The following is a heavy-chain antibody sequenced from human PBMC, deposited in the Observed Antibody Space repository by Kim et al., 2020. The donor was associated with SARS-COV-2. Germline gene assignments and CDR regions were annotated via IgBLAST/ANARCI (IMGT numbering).Heavy chain of an antibody. CDR2: ITGSGGTT. CDR3: AKEFALYDCIAPRDF. V-gene: IGHV3-23*01. D-gene: IGHD3-3*01. CDR1: GFTFSNYA. J-gene: IGHJ4*02. Sequence: GGSLRLSCTASGFTFSNYAMTWVRQAPGKGLEWVASITGSGGTTYFADSVKGRFRIYTENTENTVYLQMHSLRADDTAVYFCAKEFALYDCIAPRDFRGQGTLVTVSS.